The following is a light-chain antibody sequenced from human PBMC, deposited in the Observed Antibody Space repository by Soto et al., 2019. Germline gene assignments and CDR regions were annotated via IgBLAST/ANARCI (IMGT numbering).Light chain of an antibody. CDR1: SGYVGAYSY. CDR3: SSYAGSNNLYG. J-gene: IGLJ1*01. Sequence: QSALTQPPSASGSPGQSVTISCTGTSGYVGAYSYVSWYQQHPDKAPKLMIYEVSKRPSGVPDRFSGSKSGNTASLTVAGLQAEDEADYYCSSYAGSNNLYGFGTGTKLTVL. V-gene: IGLV2-8*01. CDR2: EVS.